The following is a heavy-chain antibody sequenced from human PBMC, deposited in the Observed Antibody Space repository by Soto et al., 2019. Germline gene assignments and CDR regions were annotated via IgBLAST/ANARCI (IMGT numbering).Heavy chain of an antibody. CDR1: GFTFSSYA. CDR3: AKDRGHEYYFDY. Sequence: EVQLLESGGGLVQPGGSLRLSCAASGFTFSSYAMSWVRQAPGKGLEWVSAISGSGGSTYYADSVKGRFTISRDNTKNTQYLQMNSLIAEDTAVYYCAKDRGHEYYFDYWGQGTLVTVSS. CDR2: ISGSGGST. V-gene: IGHV3-23*01. J-gene: IGHJ4*02.